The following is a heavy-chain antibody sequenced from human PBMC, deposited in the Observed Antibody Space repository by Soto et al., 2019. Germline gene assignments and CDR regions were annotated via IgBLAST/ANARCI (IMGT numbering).Heavy chain of an antibody. V-gene: IGHV4-4*02. D-gene: IGHD4-4*01. J-gene: IGHJ6*03. CDR2: IYHSGST. CDR1: SGSISSSNW. CDR3: ARVLYSNYFGNFYIMDV. Sequence: PSETLSLTCAVSSGSISSSNWWSWVRQPPGKGLEWIGEIYHSGSTNYNPSLKSRVSISVDTSKNQFSLRLSSVTAADTAVYYCARVLYSNYFGNFYIMDVWGKGTKVTVSS.